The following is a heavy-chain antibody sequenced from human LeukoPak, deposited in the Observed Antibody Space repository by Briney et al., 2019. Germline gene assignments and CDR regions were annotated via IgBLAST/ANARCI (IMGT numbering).Heavy chain of an antibody. CDR1: GFTFNNYA. J-gene: IGHJ4*02. V-gene: IGHV3-23*01. CDR3: AKGHGEYCGAGCYSRVLDF. Sequence: GGSLRLSCAASGFTFNNYAMNWVRQAPGKGLEWVSVISGSGGSTVYADSVKGRFTISRDNSKNTLYLQMNSLRAEDTGVYHCAKGHGEYCGAGCYSRVLDFWGQGTLVTVSS. CDR2: ISGSGGST. D-gene: IGHD2-21*01.